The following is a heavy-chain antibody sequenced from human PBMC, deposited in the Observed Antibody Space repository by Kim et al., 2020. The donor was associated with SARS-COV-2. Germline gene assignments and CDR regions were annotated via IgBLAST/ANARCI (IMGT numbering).Heavy chain of an antibody. D-gene: IGHD6-13*01. CDR1: GYSFTSYW. Sequence: GESLKISCKGSGYSFTSYWIGWVRQMPGKGLEWMGIIYPGDSDTRYSPSFQGQVTISADKSISTAYLQWSSLKASDTAMYYCARPLQQLVQEWSQDIWGQGTMVTVSS. CDR2: IYPGDSDT. V-gene: IGHV5-51*01. CDR3: ARPLQQLVQEWSQDI. J-gene: IGHJ3*02.